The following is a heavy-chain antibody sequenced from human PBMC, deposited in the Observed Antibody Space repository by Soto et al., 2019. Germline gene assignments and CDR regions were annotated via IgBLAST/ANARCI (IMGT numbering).Heavy chain of an antibody. J-gene: IGHJ5*02. D-gene: IGHD2-2*02. CDR3: ARAALTAAIHHYWFDH. CDR2: IIPIFGTA. Sequence: ASVKVSCKASGGTFSSYAISWVRQAPGQGLEWMGGIIPIFGTANYAQKFEGRVTITADESTSTAYMELSSLRSEDTAVYYCARAALTAAIHHYWFDHWGQGTLVTVSS. V-gene: IGHV1-69*13. CDR1: GGTFSSYA.